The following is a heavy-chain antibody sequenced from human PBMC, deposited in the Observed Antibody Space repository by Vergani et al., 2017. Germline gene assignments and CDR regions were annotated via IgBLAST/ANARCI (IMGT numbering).Heavy chain of an antibody. CDR3: ATPRRRFAYYYYYGMDV. J-gene: IGHJ6*02. Sequence: QVQLVQSGAEVKKPGASVKFSCKVSGSTLTELYMHWVRQAPGKGLEWMGGFDPEDGETIYAQKFQGRVTMTEDTSTDTAYMELSSLRSEDTAVYYCATPRRRFAYYYYYGMDVWGQGTTVTVSS. D-gene: IGHD5-12*01. CDR1: GSTLTELY. CDR2: FDPEDGET. V-gene: IGHV1-24*01.